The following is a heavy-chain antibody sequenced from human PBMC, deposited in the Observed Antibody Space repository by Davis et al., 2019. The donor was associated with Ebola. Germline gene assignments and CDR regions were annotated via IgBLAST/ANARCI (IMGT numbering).Heavy chain of an antibody. CDR1: GYTFTSFG. J-gene: IGHJ2*01. Sequence: AASVKVSCKASGYTFTSFGISWVRQAPGQGLEWMGGIIPLFGSVTYAQKFQGRLTITAADSTGTAYMELYSLTSEDTAVYYCARDFYDSTDYPSRYFDVWGPGTLVTVSS. CDR3: ARDFYDSTDYPSRYFDV. CDR2: IIPLFGSV. V-gene: IGHV1-69*13. D-gene: IGHD3-22*01.